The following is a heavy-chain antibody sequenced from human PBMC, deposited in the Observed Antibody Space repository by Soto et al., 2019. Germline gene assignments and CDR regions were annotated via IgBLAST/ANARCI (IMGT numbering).Heavy chain of an antibody. CDR3: ARGMGKWLRKRPGNHFYCGLDV. CDR2: ISGSGGST. Sequence: GGSLRLSCAASGFTFSSYAMSWVRQAPGKGLEWVSAISGSGGSTYYADSVKGRFTISRDNSKNTLYLQMNSLRPDDTAVYYCARGMGKWLRKRPGNHFYCGLDVWGQGTTVTVSS. J-gene: IGHJ6*02. V-gene: IGHV3-23*01. D-gene: IGHD5-12*01. CDR1: GFTFSSYA.